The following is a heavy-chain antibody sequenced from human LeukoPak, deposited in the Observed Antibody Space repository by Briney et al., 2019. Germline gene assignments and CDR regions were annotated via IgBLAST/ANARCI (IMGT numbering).Heavy chain of an antibody. CDR1: GYSFTSYW. CDR3: ARRDLWFGEGVVDY. V-gene: IGHV5-51*01. J-gene: IGHJ4*02. Sequence: GESLKISCKGSGYSFTSYWIGWVRQMPGKGLEWMGIIYPGGSVTRYSPSFQGQVTISADKSISTAYLQWSSLKASDTAMYYCARRDLWFGEGVVDYWGQGTLVTVSS. CDR2: IYPGGSVT. D-gene: IGHD3-10*01.